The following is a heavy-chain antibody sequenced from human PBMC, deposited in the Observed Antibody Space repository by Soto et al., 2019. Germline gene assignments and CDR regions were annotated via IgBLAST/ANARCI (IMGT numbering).Heavy chain of an antibody. CDR2: IYYTGST. J-gene: IGHJ4*02. Sequence: QVQLQESGPGLVKPSETLSLTCSVSGGSISSYYWSWIRQPPGAGPEWIGYIYYTGSTNYNPSLQSRVTISLDMSKNLFSLNLKSVTAADTALYYCARGSTNWASYFDYWGQGVLVTVSS. V-gene: IGHV4-59*01. D-gene: IGHD7-27*01. CDR3: ARGSTNWASYFDY. CDR1: GGSISSYY.